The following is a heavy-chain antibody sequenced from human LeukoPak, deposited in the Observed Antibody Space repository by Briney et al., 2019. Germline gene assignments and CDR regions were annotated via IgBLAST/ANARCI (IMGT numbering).Heavy chain of an antibody. V-gene: IGHV1-8*01. CDR2: LRPASRSS. Sequence: ASVKVSCKASGYIFTSYDISWVRQAAGQGLEWIGWLRPASRSSGYAQKFQGRVTMTRSTSTRTAYMELRSLTSEDTAVYYCARGPPESTTSDYWGQGTLVTVSS. CDR1: GYIFTSYD. D-gene: IGHD2-2*01. J-gene: IGHJ4*02. CDR3: ARGPPESTTSDY.